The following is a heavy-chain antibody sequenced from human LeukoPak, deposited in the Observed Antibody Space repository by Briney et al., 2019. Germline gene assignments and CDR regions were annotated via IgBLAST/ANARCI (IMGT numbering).Heavy chain of an antibody. D-gene: IGHD1-14*01. CDR3: VVVVEPPDSDGFDV. CDR2: INADGSTT. CDR1: GFTFGNSW. J-gene: IGHJ3*01. V-gene: IGHV3-74*01. Sequence: GGSLRLSCAASGFTFGNSWVHWVRQAPGKGLVWVSLINADGSTTTYADSVKGRFTISRDNARNTVSLQMNSLTIEDTAVYYCVVVVEPPDSDGFDVWGQGTMITVSS.